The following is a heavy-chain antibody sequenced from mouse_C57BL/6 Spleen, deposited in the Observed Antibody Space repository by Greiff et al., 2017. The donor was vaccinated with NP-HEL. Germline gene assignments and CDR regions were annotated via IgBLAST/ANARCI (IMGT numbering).Heavy chain of an antibody. D-gene: IGHD2-5*01. J-gene: IGHJ2*01. CDR3: AKGPYSNYFHYFDY. V-gene: IGHV5-17*01. CDR2: ISSGSSTI. CDR1: GFTFSDYG. Sequence: EVKLVESGGGLVKPGGSLKLSCAASGFTFSDYGMHWVRQAPEKGLEWVAYISSGSSTIYYADTVKGRFTISRDNAKNTLFLQMTSLRSEDTAMNYCAKGPYSNYFHYFDYWGQGTTLTVSS.